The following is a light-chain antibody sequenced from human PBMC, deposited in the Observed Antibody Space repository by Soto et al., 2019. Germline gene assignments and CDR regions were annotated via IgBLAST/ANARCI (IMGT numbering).Light chain of an antibody. CDR3: QQYSQWPLT. J-gene: IGKJ4*01. CDR1: QSVSSSY. Sequence: EIVWTHSPGTLSLSPGERATLSCRASQSVSSSYLAWYQQKPGQAPRLLMYGVSTRATSIPARFGGSGSATEFTLTISSLQSEDFAVYYCQQYSQWPLTFGGGTKVDIK. V-gene: IGKV3-15*01. CDR2: GVS.